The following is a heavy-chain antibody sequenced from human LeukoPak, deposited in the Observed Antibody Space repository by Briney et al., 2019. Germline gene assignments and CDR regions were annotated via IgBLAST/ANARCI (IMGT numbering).Heavy chain of an antibody. V-gene: IGHV3-30-3*01. CDR2: ISYDGSNK. D-gene: IGHD3-22*01. CDR1: GFTFSSYA. Sequence: SGGSLRLSCAASGFTFSSYAMHWVRQAPGKGLEWVAVISYDGSNKYYADSVKGRFTISRDNSKNTLYLQMNSLRAEDTAVYYCAREGASITMIVGAFDIWGQGTMVTVSS. J-gene: IGHJ3*02. CDR3: AREGASITMIVGAFDI.